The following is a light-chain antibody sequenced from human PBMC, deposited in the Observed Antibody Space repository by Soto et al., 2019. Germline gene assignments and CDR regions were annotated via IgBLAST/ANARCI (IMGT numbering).Light chain of an antibody. Sequence: DIQMTQSPSSLSASVGDRVAVSCRASQSIDTYLNWFQQKPGEAPKLLIYVASSLQSGVPSRFSCSGSGTDFTLSISSLQPEDFATYYCQQSYSTPLTCGTVTKVHVK. CDR1: QSIDTY. V-gene: IGKV1-39*01. J-gene: IGKJ4*01. CDR2: VAS. CDR3: QQSYSTPLT.